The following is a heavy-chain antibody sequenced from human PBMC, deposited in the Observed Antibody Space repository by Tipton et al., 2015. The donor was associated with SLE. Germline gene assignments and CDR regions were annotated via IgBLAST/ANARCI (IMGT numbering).Heavy chain of an antibody. CDR2: IYYSSYT. Sequence: TLSLTCSVSGVSITNYYWSWVRQPPGKGLEWIGYIYYSSYTNYNPSLKSRVTTSFDRSKNQFSLNLNSVTAADTATYYCARGLSSLVGFYYYYYMDVWGKGTTVTVSS. CDR1: GVSITNYY. CDR3: ARGLSSLVGFYYYYYMDV. D-gene: IGHD2-8*02. V-gene: IGHV4-59*01. J-gene: IGHJ6*03.